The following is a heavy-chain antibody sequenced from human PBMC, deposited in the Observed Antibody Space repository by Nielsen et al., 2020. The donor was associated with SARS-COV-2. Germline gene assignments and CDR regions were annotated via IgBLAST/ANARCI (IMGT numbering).Heavy chain of an antibody. Sequence: GESLKISCAASGFTFSDSYMTWIRQAPGKGLEWVSYISGNGATIYYADSVKGRFTISRDNAKNSLYLQMDSLRAEDTAVYYCARLPHGYTYGRYYYNGMDVWGQGTTVTVSS. D-gene: IGHD5-18*01. J-gene: IGHJ6*02. V-gene: IGHV3-11*04. CDR1: GFTFSDSY. CDR2: ISGNGATI. CDR3: ARLPHGYTYGRYYYNGMDV.